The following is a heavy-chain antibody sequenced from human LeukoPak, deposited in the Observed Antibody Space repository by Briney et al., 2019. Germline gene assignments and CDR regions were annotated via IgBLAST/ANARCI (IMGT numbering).Heavy chain of an antibody. Sequence: PGGSLRLSCAASGFNFGNYGIHWVRQAPGKGLEWVAFILYDGSKTYYADSVKGRFTISRDNSKNTLYLQMNSLRAEDTAVYYCVRNYGSGIYGYGLEVWGQGTTVTVSS. J-gene: IGHJ6*02. CDR1: GFNFGNYG. D-gene: IGHD3-10*01. CDR2: ILYDGSKT. CDR3: VRNYGSGIYGYGLEV. V-gene: IGHV3-30*02.